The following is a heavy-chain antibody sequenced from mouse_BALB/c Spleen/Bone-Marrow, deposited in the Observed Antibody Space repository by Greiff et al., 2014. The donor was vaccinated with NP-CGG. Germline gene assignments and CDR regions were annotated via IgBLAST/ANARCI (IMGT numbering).Heavy chain of an antibody. J-gene: IGHJ3*01. CDR2: LNPGSGGT. D-gene: IGHD2-1*01. CDR3: ARDGNWFPY. Sequence: QVQLQQPGAELVRPGTSVKVSCKASGYAFTNYFIEWVKQRPGQGLEWIGVLNPGSGGTNYNKKFEGKATLTADKSSSTAYMQLSSLTSDDSAVYFCARDGNWFPYWGQGTLVTVSA. CDR1: GYAFTNYF. V-gene: IGHV1-54*01.